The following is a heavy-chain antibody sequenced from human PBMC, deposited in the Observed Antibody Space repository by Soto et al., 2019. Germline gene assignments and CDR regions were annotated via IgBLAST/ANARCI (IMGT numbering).Heavy chain of an antibody. D-gene: IGHD3-22*01. J-gene: IGHJ6*02. Sequence: PSETLSLTCTVSGGSVSSGSYYWSWIRQPPGKGLEWIGYIYYSGSTNYNPPLKSRVTISVDTSKNQFSLKLSSVTAADTAVYYCATRSSGYYYYYYGMDVWGQGTTVTVSS. CDR3: ATRSSGYYYYYYGMDV. V-gene: IGHV4-61*01. CDR2: IYYSGST. CDR1: GGSVSSGSYY.